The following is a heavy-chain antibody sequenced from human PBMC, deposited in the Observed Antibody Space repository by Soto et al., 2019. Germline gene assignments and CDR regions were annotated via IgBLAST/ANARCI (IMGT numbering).Heavy chain of an antibody. CDR3: AKRLGSSGGFDI. J-gene: IGHJ3*02. CDR2: ISGSGGST. CDR1: GFTFSSYG. V-gene: IGHV3-23*01. Sequence: EVQLLESGGGLVQPGGSLRLSCAASGFTFSSYGMSWVRQAPGEGLEWVSAISGSGGSTYYADSVKGRFTISRDNSKNTLYLQMNSLRAEDTAVYYCAKRLGSSGGFDIWGQGTMVTVSS. D-gene: IGHD6-6*01.